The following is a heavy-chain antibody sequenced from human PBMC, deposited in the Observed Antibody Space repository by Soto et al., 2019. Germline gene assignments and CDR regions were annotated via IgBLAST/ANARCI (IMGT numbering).Heavy chain of an antibody. CDR3: ARDLARFLEWLLPEKYYGMDV. V-gene: IGHV3-33*01. Sequence: LRLSCAASGFIFSDFAMHWVRQAPGKGLEWVAEIWYDGSNEYYGDSVKGRFTISRDNSKNTLYLQMNSLRAEDTAVYYCARDLARFLEWLLPEKYYGMDVWGQGTTVTVSS. J-gene: IGHJ6*02. CDR1: GFIFSDFA. CDR2: IWYDGSNE. D-gene: IGHD3-3*01.